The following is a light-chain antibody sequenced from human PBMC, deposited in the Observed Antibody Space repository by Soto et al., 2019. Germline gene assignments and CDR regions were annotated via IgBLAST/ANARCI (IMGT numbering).Light chain of an antibody. CDR2: EVT. CDR3: CSYTTSSTRV. J-gene: IGLJ1*01. CDR1: SRDIGAYNY. Sequence: QSALTQPASVSGSPGQSISISCSGTSRDIGAYNYVSWYLQHPGKAPKLMIYEVTNRPSGVSNRFSGSKSGNTASLTISGLQAEDEADYYCCSYTTSSTRVFGSGTKVTVL. V-gene: IGLV2-14*01.